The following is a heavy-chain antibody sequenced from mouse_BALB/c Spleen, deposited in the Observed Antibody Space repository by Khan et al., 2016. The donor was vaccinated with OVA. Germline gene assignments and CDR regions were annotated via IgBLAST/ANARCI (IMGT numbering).Heavy chain of an antibody. J-gene: IGHJ2*01. V-gene: IGHV1S135*01. CDR3: ALIYRSCSGFDY. CDR1: GYSFTDYN. CDR2: IDPYNGGT. Sequence: VQLKESGPELVKPGASVKVSCKASGYSFTDYNMFWVKQSLGQSLEWIGYIDPYNGGTNYNQKFMGKATLTVDKSSSTAFMHLNSLPSADSAVYYGALIYRSCSGFDYWGQGTTLTVSA. D-gene: IGHD6-1*01.